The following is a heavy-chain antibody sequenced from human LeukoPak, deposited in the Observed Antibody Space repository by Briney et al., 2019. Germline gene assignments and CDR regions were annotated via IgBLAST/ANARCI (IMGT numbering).Heavy chain of an antibody. CDR1: GFTFSSYW. CDR3: ARVPGYYGSGRMDY. J-gene: IGHJ4*02. Sequence: GWSLRLSCAASGFTFSSYWMSWVRQAPGKGLEWVANIKQDGSEKYYVDSVKGRFTISRDNAKNSLYLQMTSLRAEDTAVYYCARVPGYYGSGRMDYWGQGTLVTVSS. V-gene: IGHV3-7*01. D-gene: IGHD3-10*01. CDR2: IKQDGSEK.